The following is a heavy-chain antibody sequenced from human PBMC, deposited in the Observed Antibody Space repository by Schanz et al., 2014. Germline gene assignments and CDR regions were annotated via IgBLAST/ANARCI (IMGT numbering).Heavy chain of an antibody. CDR2: IIPVLAIA. J-gene: IGHJ4*02. D-gene: IGHD6-13*01. V-gene: IGHV1-69*02. CDR1: GGTFSSYT. Sequence: QVQLVQSGAEVKKPGSSVKVSCTASGGTFSSYTISWIRQAPGQGLEWMGRIIPVLAIADYAQKFQGRVTITADKSTSTAYMDVSSLRSDDTAVYYCASSGAGYSSSWDFDYWGQGTLVTVSS. CDR3: ASSGAGYSSSWDFDY.